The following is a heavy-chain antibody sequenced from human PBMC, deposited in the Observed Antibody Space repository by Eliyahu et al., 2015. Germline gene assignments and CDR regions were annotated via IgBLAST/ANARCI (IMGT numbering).Heavy chain of an antibody. CDR2: IKVDSDST. J-gene: IGHJ4*02. V-gene: IGHV1-2*02. CDR1: GYTFHXLL. D-gene: IGHD3-10*01. CDR3: ARDLSGYFDY. Sequence: QVQLVQSGAEVKKPGASVKVSCKASGYTFHXLLYTLGATGPRAQGREGMGWIKVDSDSTKYAQKFQGRVTMTRDTSISTAYMELSRLGSDDTAVYYCARDLSGYFDYWGQGTLVTVSS.